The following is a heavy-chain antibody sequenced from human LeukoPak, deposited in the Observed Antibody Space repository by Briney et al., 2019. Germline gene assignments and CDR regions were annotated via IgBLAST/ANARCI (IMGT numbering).Heavy chain of an antibody. V-gene: IGHV1-2*02. CDR1: GYTFTGYY. CDR3: ARCGHSSSCLWAFDY. Sequence: ASVKVSCKASGYTFTGYYMHWVRRAPGQGLEWMGWINPNSGGTNYAQKFQGRVTMTRDTSISTAYMELSRLRSDDTVVYYCARCGHSSSCLWAFDYWGQGTLVTVSS. J-gene: IGHJ4*02. CDR2: INPNSGGT. D-gene: IGHD6-13*01.